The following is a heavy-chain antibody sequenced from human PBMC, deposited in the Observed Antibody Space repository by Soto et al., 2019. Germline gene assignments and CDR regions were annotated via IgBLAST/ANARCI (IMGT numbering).Heavy chain of an antibody. CDR1: GYAITSYA. V-gene: IGHV1-3*01. Sequence: ASAKVSCRASGYAITSYAMYSVHQAPGQRLEWMGWINAGNGNTKYSQKFQGRVTITRDTSASTAYMELSSLRSEDTAVYYCARDLGYALPDYWGQGTLVTVSS. CDR3: ARDLGYALPDY. J-gene: IGHJ4*02. D-gene: IGHD2-15*01. CDR2: INAGNGNT.